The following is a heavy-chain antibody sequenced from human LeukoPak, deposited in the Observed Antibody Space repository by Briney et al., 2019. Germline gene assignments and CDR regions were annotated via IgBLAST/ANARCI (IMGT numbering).Heavy chain of an antibody. CDR2: INPSGGST. D-gene: IGHD1-26*01. CDR1: GYTFTSYY. CDR3: ATVVGATLGWFDP. V-gene: IGHV1-46*01. Sequence: ASVKVSCKASGYTFTSYYMHWVRQAPGQGLEWMGIINPSGGSTSYAQKFQGRVTMTEDTSTDTAYMELSSLRSEDTAVYYCATVVGATLGWFDPWGQGTLVTVSS. J-gene: IGHJ5*02.